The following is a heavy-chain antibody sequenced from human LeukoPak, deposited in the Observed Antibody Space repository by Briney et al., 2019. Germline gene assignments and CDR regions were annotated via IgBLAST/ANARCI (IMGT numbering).Heavy chain of an antibody. J-gene: IGHJ5*02. CDR2: ISYDGSNK. D-gene: IGHD6-19*01. CDR1: GFTFSSYG. Sequence: GGSLRLSCAASGFTFSSYGMHWVRQAQGKGLEWVAVISYDGSNKYYADSVKGRFTISRDNSKNTLYLQMNSLRAEDTAVYYCAKDRGWYQGWFDPWGQGTLVTVSS. CDR3: AKDRGWYQGWFDP. V-gene: IGHV3-30*18.